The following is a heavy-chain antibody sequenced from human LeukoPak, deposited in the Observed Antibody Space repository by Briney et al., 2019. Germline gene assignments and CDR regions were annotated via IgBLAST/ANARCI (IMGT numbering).Heavy chain of an antibody. Sequence: GGSLRLSCAASGFTFSSYVMSWVRQAPGKGLEWVSAISGSGGSTYYADSVKGRFTISRDNSKNTLYLQMNSLRAEDTAVYYCAKYYGSGSRLTYYFIDYWGQGTLVTVSS. CDR1: GFTFSSYV. V-gene: IGHV3-23*01. CDR2: ISGSGGST. D-gene: IGHD3-10*01. CDR3: AKYYGSGSRLTYYFIDY. J-gene: IGHJ4*02.